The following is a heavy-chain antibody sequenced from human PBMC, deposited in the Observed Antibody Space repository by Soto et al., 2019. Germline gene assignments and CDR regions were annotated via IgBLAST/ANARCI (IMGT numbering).Heavy chain of an antibody. CDR1: GGTFSSYA. J-gene: IGHJ6*02. Sequence: QVQLVQSGAEVKKPGSSVKVSCKASGGTFSSYAISWVRQAPGQGLEWMGGIIPIFGTANYAQKFQGRVTITADESTSTGYMELSSLRSEDTAVYYCASFPHPGGYYYYYGMDVWGQGTTVTVSS. CDR3: ASFPHPGGYYYYYGMDV. D-gene: IGHD2-15*01. V-gene: IGHV1-69*01. CDR2: IIPIFGTA.